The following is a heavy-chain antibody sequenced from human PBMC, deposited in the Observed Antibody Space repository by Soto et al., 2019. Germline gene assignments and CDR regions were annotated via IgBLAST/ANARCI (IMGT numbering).Heavy chain of an antibody. Sequence: QVQLVQSGAEVKKPGSSVKVSCKASGGTFSSYAISWVRQAPGQGLEWMGGIIPIFGTANYAQKFQGRVTITADESTSTAYMELSSLRSEDTAVYYCARGYSSSWPLSTYYYDGMDVWGQGTTVTVSS. CDR2: IIPIFGTA. D-gene: IGHD6-13*01. J-gene: IGHJ6*02. V-gene: IGHV1-69*12. CDR1: GGTFSSYA. CDR3: ARGYSSSWPLSTYYYDGMDV.